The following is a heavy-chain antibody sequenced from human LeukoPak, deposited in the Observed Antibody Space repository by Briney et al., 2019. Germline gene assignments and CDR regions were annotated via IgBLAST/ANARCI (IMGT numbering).Heavy chain of an antibody. V-gene: IGHV1-2*02. Sequence: RASVKVSCKTSGYTFTLYYVHWVRQAPGQGPEWMGFINPNSGTSKYVQKFQDRVTMTRDTSINTVYMELSGLRSDDTAVYYCARDRAGGIAVAGDYWGQGTLVTVSS. CDR2: INPNSGTS. J-gene: IGHJ4*02. CDR3: ARDRAGGIAVAGDY. D-gene: IGHD6-19*01. CDR1: GYTFTLYY.